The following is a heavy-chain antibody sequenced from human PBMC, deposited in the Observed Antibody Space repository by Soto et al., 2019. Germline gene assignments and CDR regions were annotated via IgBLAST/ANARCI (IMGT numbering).Heavy chain of an antibody. CDR3: ARADCSSSSCEEIGGMDV. CDR1: GGTFSSYA. CDR2: IIPIFGIA. V-gene: IGHV1-69*13. J-gene: IGHJ6*02. D-gene: IGHD2-2*01. Sequence: ASVKVSCKASGGTFSSYAISWVRQAPGQGLEWMGGIIPIFGIAKYAQKFQGRVTITADESTSTTYMELSSLRSEDTAVYYCARADCSSSSCEEIGGMDVWGQGTTVTVSS.